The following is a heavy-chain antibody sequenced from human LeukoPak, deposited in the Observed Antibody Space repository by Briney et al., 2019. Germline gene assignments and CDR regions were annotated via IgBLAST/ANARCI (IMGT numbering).Heavy chain of an antibody. CDR3: AIVPGGDDVRYYYYYMDV. J-gene: IGHJ6*03. Sequence: SETLSLTCTVSGGSISSYYWSWIRQPPGKGLEWIGYIYYSGSTNYNPSLKSRVTISVDTSKNQFSLKLSSVTAADTAVYYCAIVPGGDDVRYYYYYMDVWGKGTTVTVSS. V-gene: IGHV4-59*01. D-gene: IGHD4-17*01. CDR2: IYYSGST. CDR1: GGSISSYY.